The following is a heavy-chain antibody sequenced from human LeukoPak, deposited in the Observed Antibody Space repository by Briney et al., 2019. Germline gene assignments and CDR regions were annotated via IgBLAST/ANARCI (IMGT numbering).Heavy chain of an antibody. CDR2: IGDTGRAK. CDR3: AREAAWGNWYFDH. CDR1: GFTFSCHG. Sequence: PGGSLRLSCAASGFTFSCHGMHWVRQAPGKVLEWVAVIGDTGRAKYYADSVEGRVTASRDNFKNTLYLEMNSLRYDDTALYYCAREAAWGNWYFDHWGRGTLVTVSS. D-gene: IGHD3-16*01. V-gene: IGHV3-33*08. J-gene: IGHJ2*01.